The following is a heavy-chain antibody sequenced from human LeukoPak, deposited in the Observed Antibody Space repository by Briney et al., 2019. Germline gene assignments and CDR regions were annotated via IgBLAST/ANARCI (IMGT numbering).Heavy chain of an antibody. CDR1: GFTFISYA. J-gene: IGHJ4*02. Sequence: PGGSLRLSCAAPGFTFISYAMSCVRQAPGKGLGWVSGISGSGGSTFYADSVKGRFTISRDNSKNTLYLQMNSLRAEDTAVYYCARDGSGSAYSPYFDYGGQGTLVTVPS. D-gene: IGHD3-22*01. CDR3: ARDGSGSAYSPYFDY. CDR2: ISGSGGST. V-gene: IGHV3-23*01.